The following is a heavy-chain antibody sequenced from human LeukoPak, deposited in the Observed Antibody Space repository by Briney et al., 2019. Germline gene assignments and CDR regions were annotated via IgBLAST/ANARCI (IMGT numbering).Heavy chain of an antibody. Sequence: GGSLRLSCAASGFTFMSHEMNWVRQAPGKGLEWVSYISPSGSTMYYADSVKGRFTISIDNARNSLYLQMNSLRAEDTAVYYCAREGYSEILGAFELWGQGTMVTVSS. CDR2: ISPSGSTM. CDR1: GFTFMSHE. CDR3: AREGYSEILGAFEL. V-gene: IGHV3-48*03. D-gene: IGHD1-26*01. J-gene: IGHJ3*01.